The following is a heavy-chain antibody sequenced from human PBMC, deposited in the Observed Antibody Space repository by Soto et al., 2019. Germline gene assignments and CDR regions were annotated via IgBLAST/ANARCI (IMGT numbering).Heavy chain of an antibody. CDR3: ARDQGQQLVQSFDI. V-gene: IGHV3-33*01. CDR2: IWYDGSNK. D-gene: IGHD6-13*01. CDR1: GFTFISYG. J-gene: IGHJ3*02. Sequence: RGSLRLSCAASGFTFISYGIHCFRHSPFKWLEWVAVIWYDGSNKYYADSVRGRFTISRDNSKNTLYLQMNSLRAEDTAVYYCARDQGQQLVQSFDIWGQGTMVTVSS.